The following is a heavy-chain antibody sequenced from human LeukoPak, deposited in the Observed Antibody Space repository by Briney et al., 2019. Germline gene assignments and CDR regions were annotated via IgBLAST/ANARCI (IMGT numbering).Heavy chain of an antibody. CDR2: INPSGRST. J-gene: IGHJ5*02. Sequence: ASVKLSCKASPYTFYKYYIHWVRQAPGQGLEWMGVINPSGRSTSYAQQFQGRVTVTRDTSTSTVYMDLSSLRSEDSAVYYCARDSLELQRRNWFDPWGQGTLVTVSS. CDR1: PYTFYKYY. CDR3: ARDSLELQRRNWFDP. D-gene: IGHD1-7*01. V-gene: IGHV1-46*02.